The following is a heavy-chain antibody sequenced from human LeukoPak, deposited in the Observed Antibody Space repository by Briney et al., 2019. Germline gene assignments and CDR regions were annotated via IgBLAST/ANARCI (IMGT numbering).Heavy chain of an antibody. CDR2: ISGSGGAT. J-gene: IGHJ4*02. V-gene: IGHV3-23*01. D-gene: IGHD2-15*01. Sequence: SGGSLRLSCAASGFTFSSYAMSWVRQAPGKGLEWVSAISGSGGATYYADSVRGRFTISRDNSKDTPYLQMNSLRAEDTAVYYCARDIVVVVAATPGYFDYWGQGTLVTVSS. CDR1: GFTFSSYA. CDR3: ARDIVVVVAATPGYFDY.